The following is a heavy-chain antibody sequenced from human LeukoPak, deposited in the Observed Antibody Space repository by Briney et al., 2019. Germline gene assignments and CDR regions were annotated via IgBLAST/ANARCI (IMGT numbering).Heavy chain of an antibody. Sequence: LRLSCAASGFTFDDYAMHWVRQAPGKGLEWIGEINHSGSTNYNPSLKSRVTISVDTSKNQLSLMLSSVAAADTAVYYCATGVYYYYYYMDVWGKGTTVTISS. CDR1: GFTFDDYA. CDR3: ATGVYYYYYYMDV. CDR2: INHSGST. J-gene: IGHJ6*03. V-gene: IGHV4-34*01.